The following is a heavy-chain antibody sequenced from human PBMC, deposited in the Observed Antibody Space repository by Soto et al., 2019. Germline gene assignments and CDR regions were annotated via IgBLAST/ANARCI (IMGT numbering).Heavy chain of an antibody. CDR3: ARGGHVVVVTAALDY. CDR2: VNPSGGHT. V-gene: IGHV1-46*01. CDR1: GDTFTDYY. D-gene: IGHD2-21*02. Sequence: QVQLVQSGAEVKKPGASVKVSCKASGDTFTDYYIHWVRQAPGQGLEWMGTVNPSGGHTTYAQHFLGRMTMTRDTSTSTLYMELTSLTSEDPAVCYCARGGHVVVVTAALDYWGQGTLVTVSS. J-gene: IGHJ4*02.